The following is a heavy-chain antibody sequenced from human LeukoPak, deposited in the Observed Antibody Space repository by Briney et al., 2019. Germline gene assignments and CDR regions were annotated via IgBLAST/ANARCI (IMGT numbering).Heavy chain of an antibody. D-gene: IGHD6-19*01. J-gene: IGHJ5*02. CDR1: GGSISSSNW. V-gene: IGHV4-4*02. Sequence: PSGTLSLTCAVSGGSISSSNWWSWVRQPPGKGLEWIGEIYHSGSTNYNPSLKSRVTISVDKSKNQFSLKLSSVTAADTAVYYCARQETDSSGWPGWFDPWGQGTLVTVSS. CDR2: IYHSGST. CDR3: ARQETDSSGWPGWFDP.